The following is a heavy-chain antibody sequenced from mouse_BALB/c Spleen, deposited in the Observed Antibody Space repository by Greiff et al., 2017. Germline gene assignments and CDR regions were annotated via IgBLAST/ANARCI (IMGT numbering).Heavy chain of an antibody. CDR1: GFSLTSYG. J-gene: IGHJ3*01. D-gene: IGHD2-10*01. V-gene: IGHV2-4-1*01. CDR3: ALAYYGNAWFAY. CDR2: IWSGGST. Sequence: VKLVESGPGLVQPSQSLSITCTVSGFSLTSYGVHWVRQSPGKGLEWLGVIWSGGSTDYNAAFISRLSISKDNSKSQVFFKMNSLQADDTAIYYCALAYYGNAWFAYWGQGTLVTVSA.